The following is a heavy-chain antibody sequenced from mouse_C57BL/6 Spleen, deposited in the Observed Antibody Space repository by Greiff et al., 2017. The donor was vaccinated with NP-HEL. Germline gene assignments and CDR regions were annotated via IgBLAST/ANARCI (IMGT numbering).Heavy chain of an antibody. CDR3: ARSVAYYSNYGAY. D-gene: IGHD2-5*01. CDR2: IDPNSGGT. V-gene: IGHV1-72*01. Sequence: QVQLQQPGAELVKPGASVKLSCKASGYTFTSYWMHWVKQRPGRGLEWIGRIDPNSGGTKYNEKFKSKATLTVDKPSSTAYMQLSSLTSEDSAVYYCARSVAYYSNYGAYWGQGTTLTVSS. J-gene: IGHJ2*01. CDR1: GYTFTSYW.